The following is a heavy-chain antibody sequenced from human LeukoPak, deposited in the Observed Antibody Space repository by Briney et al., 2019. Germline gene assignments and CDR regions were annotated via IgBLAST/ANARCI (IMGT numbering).Heavy chain of an antibody. V-gene: IGHV1-2*02. CDR1: GYTFTGYY. CDR2: INPNSGGT. D-gene: IGHD2-15*01. J-gene: IGHJ6*02. Sequence: ASVKVSCKASGYTFTGYYMHWVRQAPGQGLEWMGWINPNSGGTNYAQKFQGRVTMTRDTSISTAYMELSRLRSDDTAVYYCARDLPPKRYCSGGSCYSSYYYYGMDVWGQGTTVTVSS. CDR3: ARDLPPKRYCSGGSCYSSYYYYGMDV.